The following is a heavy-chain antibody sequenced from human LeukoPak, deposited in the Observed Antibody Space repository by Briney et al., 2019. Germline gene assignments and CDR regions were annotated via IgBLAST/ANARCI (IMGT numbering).Heavy chain of an antibody. D-gene: IGHD6-19*01. CDR1: GFTFSSFE. CDR2: ISGSGGNA. V-gene: IGHV3-23*01. Sequence: PGGSLRLSCAASGFTFSSFEMSWVRQAPGKGLEWVSAISGSGGNAYYADSVKGRFTISRDNSRNSLSLQMNSLRAEDTALYYCAKTGYSSGWYRIWDYWGQGTLVTVSS. CDR3: AKTGYSSGWYRIWDY. J-gene: IGHJ4*02.